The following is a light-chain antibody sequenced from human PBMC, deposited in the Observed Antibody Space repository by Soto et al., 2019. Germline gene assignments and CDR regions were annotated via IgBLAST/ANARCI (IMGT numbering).Light chain of an antibody. CDR2: EVS. CDR1: SSDVGGYNY. Sequence: QSALTQPASVSGSPGQSITISCTGTSSDVGGYNYVSWHQQHPGKAPKLMSYEVSNRPSGVSNRFSGSKSGNTASLTISGLQAEDEADYFCSSYGSTSTRYVFGTGTNVTVL. J-gene: IGLJ1*01. V-gene: IGLV2-14*01. CDR3: SSYGSTSTRYV.